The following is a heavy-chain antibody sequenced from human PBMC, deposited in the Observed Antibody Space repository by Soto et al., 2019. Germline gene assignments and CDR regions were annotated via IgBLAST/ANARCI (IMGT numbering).Heavy chain of an antibody. J-gene: IGHJ4*02. CDR1: GGSISSYY. V-gene: IGHV4-59*08. CDR2: IYYSGST. Sequence: SETLSLTCTVSGGSISSYYWSWIRQPPGKGLEWIGYIYYSGSTNYNPSLKSRVTISVDTSKNRFSLKLSSVTAADTAVYYCARHPAYYDRSGYNDYWGQGTLVTVSS. CDR3: ARHPAYYDRSGYNDY. D-gene: IGHD3-22*01.